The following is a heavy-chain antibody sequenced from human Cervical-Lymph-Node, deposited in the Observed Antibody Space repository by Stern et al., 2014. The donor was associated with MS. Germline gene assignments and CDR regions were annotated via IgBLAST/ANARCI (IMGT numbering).Heavy chain of an antibody. CDR2: ISGSGDNT. CDR1: GFSFSIYA. J-gene: IGHJ6*02. V-gene: IGHV3-23*04. D-gene: IGHD1-1*01. CDR3: AATAGTTGTFYYYGMDV. Sequence: EVQLVESGGGLVQPGGSLRLSCAASGFSFSIYAMSWVRQAPGKGLEWVSAISGSGDNTYYADSDKGRFTISRDNSKNTLYLHMNSLRAEDTAVYYCAATAGTTGTFYYYGMDVWGQGTTVTVSS.